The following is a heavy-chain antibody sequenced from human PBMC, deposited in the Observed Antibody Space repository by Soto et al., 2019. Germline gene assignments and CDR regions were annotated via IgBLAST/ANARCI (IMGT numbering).Heavy chain of an antibody. CDR1: GFTFSSYA. CDR2: VSGSGGST. J-gene: IGHJ4*02. Sequence: AGGSLRLSCAASGFTFSSYAMSWVRQAPGKGLEWISAVSGSGGSTYYADSVKGRFTISRDNSKDTLYLQMNNLRAEDTAVYYCAKVYCSYGSCYSVDYWGQGTLVTVSS. CDR3: AKVYCSYGSCYSVDY. V-gene: IGHV3-23*01. D-gene: IGHD2-15*01.